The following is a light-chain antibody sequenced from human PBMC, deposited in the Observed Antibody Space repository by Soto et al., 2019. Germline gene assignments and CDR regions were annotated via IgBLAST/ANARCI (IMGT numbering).Light chain of an antibody. V-gene: IGLV2-14*01. CDR1: GSDVGGYKY. CDR3: SSYESSSPFV. CDR2: DVS. J-gene: IGLJ1*01. Sequence: SVLPQPASVSGAPVQAITLSCTGTGSDVGGYKYVSWYQQLPGKAPKLMIYDVSYRPSGVSDRFSGSKSGNTASLIISGLQAEDEDDYYCSSYESSSPFVFGTGTKVTVL.